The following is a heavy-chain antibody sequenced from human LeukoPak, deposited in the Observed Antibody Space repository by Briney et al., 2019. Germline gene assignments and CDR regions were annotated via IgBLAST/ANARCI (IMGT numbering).Heavy chain of an antibody. D-gene: IGHD5-12*01. CDR1: GFTFRNYG. CDR2: ATIDERSV. Sequence: GRSLRLSCAASGFTFRNYGMHWIRQAPGKGLEWVGVATIDERSVFCADSVQGRFIISRDNSKTTLYLQMNNLRPEDTALYYCAREALGYRGYDPDYSDSWGQGTLVIVSS. CDR3: AREALGYRGYDPDYSDS. J-gene: IGHJ4*02. V-gene: IGHV3-30*03.